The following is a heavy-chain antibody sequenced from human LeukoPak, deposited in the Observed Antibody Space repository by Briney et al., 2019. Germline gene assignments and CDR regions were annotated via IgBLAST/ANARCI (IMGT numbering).Heavy chain of an antibody. J-gene: IGHJ4*02. CDR1: GFTFSSYA. CDR3: ARVDCSGGSCYFDY. D-gene: IGHD2-15*01. Sequence: PGGSLILSCAASGFTFSSYAMSWVRQAPGKGLVWVSRINSDGSSTRYADSVKGRFTISRDNAKNTLDLQMSSLRAEDTAVYYCARVDCSGGSCYFDYWGQGTLVTVSS. CDR2: INSDGSST. V-gene: IGHV3-74*01.